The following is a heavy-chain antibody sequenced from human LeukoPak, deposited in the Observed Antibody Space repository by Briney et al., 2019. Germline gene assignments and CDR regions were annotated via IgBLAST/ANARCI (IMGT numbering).Heavy chain of an antibody. V-gene: IGHV4-59*10. CDR3: ARANGSGSYYNSRRNWFDP. CDR2: IYTSGST. J-gene: IGHJ5*02. D-gene: IGHD3-10*01. Sequence: SETLSLTCAVYGGSLSGSYWSWIRQPAGKGLEWIGRIYTSGSTNYNPSLKSRVTMSVDTSKNQFSLKLSSVTAADTAVYYCARANGSGSYYNSRRNWFDPWGQGTLVTVSS. CDR1: GGSLSGSY.